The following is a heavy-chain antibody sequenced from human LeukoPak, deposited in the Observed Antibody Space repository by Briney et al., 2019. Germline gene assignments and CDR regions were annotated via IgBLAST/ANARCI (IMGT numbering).Heavy chain of an antibody. V-gene: IGHV3-23*01. J-gene: IGHJ4*02. D-gene: IGHD3-22*01. Sequence: GGSLRLSCAASGFTFSSYAMSWVRQAPGKGLEWVSAISGSGGSTYYADSVKGRFTISRDNSKNTLYLQMNSLRAEDTAVYYCARSRDSSGYYYEGLGYWGQGTLVTVSS. CDR3: ARSRDSSGYYYEGLGY. CDR1: GFTFSSYA. CDR2: ISGSGGST.